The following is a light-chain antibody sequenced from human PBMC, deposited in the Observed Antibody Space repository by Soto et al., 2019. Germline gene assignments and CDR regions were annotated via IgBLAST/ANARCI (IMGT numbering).Light chain of an antibody. CDR2: GIS. Sequence: DIQITQSPSSLSASGGDRVTITCLASQKIGTSLNWYQQKSGKAPELLISGISNLQSGVPPRFSGSGSGTDFTFAISSLQAEDFATYFCQQTYSIPLTFGGGTKVDIK. CDR1: QKIGTS. J-gene: IGKJ4*01. V-gene: IGKV1-39*01. CDR3: QQTYSIPLT.